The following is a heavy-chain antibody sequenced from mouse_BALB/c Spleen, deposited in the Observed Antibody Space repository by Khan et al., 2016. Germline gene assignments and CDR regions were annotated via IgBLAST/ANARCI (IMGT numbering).Heavy chain of an antibody. CDR1: GFSIIAYG. CDR3: ARDGGGYYAMDY. D-gene: IGHD1-1*02. Sequence: QVQLKESGPGLVAPSQSLSITCTVSGFSIIAYGVNWVRQPPGKGLEWLGMIWGDGSTDYNSALKSRLNITKDNSKSPVFLKMNSLQTEDTAKYYCARDGGGYYAMDYWGQGTSVTVSS. CDR2: IWGDGST. V-gene: IGHV2-6-7*01. J-gene: IGHJ4*01.